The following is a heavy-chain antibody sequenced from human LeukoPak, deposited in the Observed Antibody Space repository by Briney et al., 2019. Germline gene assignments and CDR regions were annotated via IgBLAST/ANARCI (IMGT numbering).Heavy chain of an antibody. V-gene: IGHV4-4*07. D-gene: IGHD3-22*01. CDR3: ARGVEYYDSSGFYQRWFDP. CDR2: FSTSGST. J-gene: IGHJ5*02. CDR1: AGSISSDY. Sequence: SETLSLACTVSAGSISSDYWSWIRQPAGKGLEWIGRFSTSGSTNYNPSLKSRVTMSVDTSKNQFSLKLSSVTAADTAVYYCARGVEYYDSSGFYQRWFDPWGQGTLVTVSS.